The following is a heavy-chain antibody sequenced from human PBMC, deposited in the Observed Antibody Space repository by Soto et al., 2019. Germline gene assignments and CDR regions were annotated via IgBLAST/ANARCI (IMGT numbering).Heavy chain of an antibody. CDR3: ARVNWAGYCSSTSCTDFDP. D-gene: IGHD2-2*01. CDR2: ISAYNGNT. V-gene: IGHV1-18*01. CDR1: GYTFTSYG. J-gene: IGHJ5*02. Sequence: GASVKVSCKASGYTFTSYGISWVRQAPGQGLEWMGWISAYNGNTNYAQKLQGRVTMTTDTSTSTAYMELRSLRSDDTAVYYCARVNWAGYCSSTSCTDFDPWGQGTLVTVSS.